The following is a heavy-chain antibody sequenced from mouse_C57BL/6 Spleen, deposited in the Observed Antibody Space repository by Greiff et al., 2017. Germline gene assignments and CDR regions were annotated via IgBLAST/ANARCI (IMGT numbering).Heavy chain of an antibody. D-gene: IGHD1-1*01. CDR3: TTITTVVAPFDY. CDR1: GYTFTSYW. CDR2: ISPGNSDT. J-gene: IGHJ2*01. V-gene: IGHV1-5*01. Sequence: VQLQQSGTVLARPGASVTMSCKTSGYTFTSYWMHWVKQRPGQGLEWIGAISPGNSDTSYNQKFKGKAKLTAVPSASTSYMELSSLTNEDSAVYYCTTITTVVAPFDYWGQGTTLTVSS.